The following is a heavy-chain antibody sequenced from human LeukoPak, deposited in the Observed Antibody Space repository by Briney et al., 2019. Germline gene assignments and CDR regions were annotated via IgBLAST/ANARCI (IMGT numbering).Heavy chain of an antibody. CDR3: ARGGNSAWLDPPLPPDY. J-gene: IGHJ4*02. D-gene: IGHD6-19*01. CDR1: GFTFNTYI. Sequence: GGALRLSCAASGFTFNTYIMHWVRQAPGKGVEWVSSICGSSTYIHYADSLKGGFTISRDNAKNSLYLQVNSLRAEDTGVYYCARGGNSAWLDPPLPPDYWGQGTLVIVSS. V-gene: IGHV3-21*01. CDR2: ICGSSTYI.